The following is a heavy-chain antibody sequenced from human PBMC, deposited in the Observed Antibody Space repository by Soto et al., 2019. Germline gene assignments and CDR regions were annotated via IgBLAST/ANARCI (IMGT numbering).Heavy chain of an antibody. CDR3: AREYCSGGSCYTGGVAFDI. V-gene: IGHV1-8*01. D-gene: IGHD2-15*01. Sequence: ASVKVSCKASGYTFTSYDINWVRQATGQGLEWMGWMNPNSGNTGYAQKFQGRVTMTRNTSISTAYMELSSLRSEDTAVYYCAREYCSGGSCYTGGVAFDIWGQGTMVTVSS. J-gene: IGHJ3*02. CDR1: GYTFTSYD. CDR2: MNPNSGNT.